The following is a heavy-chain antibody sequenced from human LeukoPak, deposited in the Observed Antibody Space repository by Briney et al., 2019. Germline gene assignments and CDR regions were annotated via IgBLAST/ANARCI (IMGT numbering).Heavy chain of an antibody. CDR3: ARPGYIYGSFDY. J-gene: IGHJ4*02. D-gene: IGHD5-18*01. CDR2: INPSGGST. Sequence: GASVKVSCKASGYTFTGYYMHWVRQAPGQGLEWMGVINPSGGSTSYAQKFQGRVTMTRDTSTSTVYMELSSLRSEDTAVYYCARPGYIYGSFDYWGQGTLATVSS. CDR1: GYTFTGYY. V-gene: IGHV1-46*01.